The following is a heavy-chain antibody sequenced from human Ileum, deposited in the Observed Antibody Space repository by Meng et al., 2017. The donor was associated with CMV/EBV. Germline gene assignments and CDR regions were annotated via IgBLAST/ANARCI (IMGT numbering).Heavy chain of an antibody. D-gene: IGHD1-7*01. CDR2: IIPILGIA. V-gene: IGHV1-69*10. CDR1: GGTFSSYA. Sequence: SVKVSCKASGGTFSSYAISWVRQAPGQGLEWMGGIIPILGIANYAQKFQGRVTITADKSTSTAYMELSSLRSEDTAVYYCARLGTGTTQYYYYYGMDVWAKGPRSPSP. CDR3: ARLGTGTTQYYYYYGMDV. J-gene: IGHJ6*02.